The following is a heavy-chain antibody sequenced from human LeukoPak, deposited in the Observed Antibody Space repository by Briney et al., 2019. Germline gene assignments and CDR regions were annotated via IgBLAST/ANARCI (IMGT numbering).Heavy chain of an antibody. CDR1: GFTFSSYS. CDR2: ISSSSSYI. Sequence: GGSLRLSCAASGFTFSSYSMNWVRQAPGKGLEWVSSISSSSSYIYYADSVKGRFTISRDNAKNSLYLQMNSLRAEDTAVYYCASGMTLRFSEWSSSWGQGTLVTVSS. J-gene: IGHJ5*02. V-gene: IGHV3-21*01. D-gene: IGHD3-3*01. CDR3: ASGMTLRFSEWSSS.